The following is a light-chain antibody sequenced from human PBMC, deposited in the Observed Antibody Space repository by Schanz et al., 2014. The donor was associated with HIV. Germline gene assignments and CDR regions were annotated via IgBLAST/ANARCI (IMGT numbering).Light chain of an antibody. CDR1: SNDVGSYNL. V-gene: IGLV2-14*02. CDR2: EVS. Sequence: QSALTQPASVSGSPGQSITISCTGTSNDVGSYNLVSWYQQHPGKAPKFLIYEVSQRPSGVPDRFSGSKSGNTASLTVSGLQAEDEADYYCTSYAGSNVLGIFGGGTKVTVL. J-gene: IGLJ2*01. CDR3: TSYAGSNVLGI.